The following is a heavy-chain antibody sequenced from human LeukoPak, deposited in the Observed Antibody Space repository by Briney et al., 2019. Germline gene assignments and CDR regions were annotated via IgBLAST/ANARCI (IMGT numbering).Heavy chain of an antibody. CDR3: ARQAREGYFDWLPFDY. V-gene: IGHV1-69*06. Sequence: SVKVSCKASGGTFSSYAISWVRQAPGQGLEWMGGIIPIFGTANYAQKFQGRVTITAGKSTSTAYMELSSLRSEDTAVYYCARQAREGYFDWLPFDYWGQGTLVTVSS. J-gene: IGHJ4*02. D-gene: IGHD3-9*01. CDR2: IIPIFGTA. CDR1: GGTFSSYA.